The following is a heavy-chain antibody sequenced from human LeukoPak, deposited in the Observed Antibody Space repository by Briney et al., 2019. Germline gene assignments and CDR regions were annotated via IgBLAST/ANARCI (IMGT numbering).Heavy chain of an antibody. CDR3: AKGVGYAIDY. V-gene: IGHV3-23*01. CDR2: ISDRGGGT. Sequence: NPGGSLRLSCAGTGFTFSSYGMSWVRQAPGKGLEWVSVISDRGGGTYYADSVKGWFTISRDNSKNTLYLQMNSLRAEDTAVYYCAKGVGYAIDYWGQGTLVTVSS. CDR1: GFTFSSYG. D-gene: IGHD5-12*01. J-gene: IGHJ4*02.